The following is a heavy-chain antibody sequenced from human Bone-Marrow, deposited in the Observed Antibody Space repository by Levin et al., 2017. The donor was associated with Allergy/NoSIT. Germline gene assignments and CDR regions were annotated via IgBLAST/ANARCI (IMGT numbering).Heavy chain of an antibody. V-gene: IGHV4-39*01. Sequence: SETLSLTCTVSGGSISSSSYYWGWIRQPPGKGLEWMGSIYYSGSTYYNWSLKTRVTTSVDTSKNQLSLKLSSVTAADTAVYYCARHVRGYCSSTSCHTDYWGQGTLVTVSS. J-gene: IGHJ4*02. CDR3: ARHVRGYCSSTSCHTDY. CDR1: GGSISSSSYY. CDR2: IYYSGST. D-gene: IGHD2-2*02.